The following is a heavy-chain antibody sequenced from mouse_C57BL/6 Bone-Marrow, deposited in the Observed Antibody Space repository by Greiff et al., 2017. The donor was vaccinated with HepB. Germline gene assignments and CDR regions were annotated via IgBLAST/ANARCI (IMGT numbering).Heavy chain of an antibody. D-gene: IGHD1-1*01. J-gene: IGHJ2*01. CDR2: IDPETGGT. Sequence: QVQLKQSGAELVRPGASVTLSCKASGYTFTDYEMHWVKQTPVHGLEWIGAIDPETGGTAYNQKFKGKAILTADKSSSTAYMELRSLTSEDSAVYYCTRFPITTDFDYWGQGTTLTVSS. CDR1: GYTFTDYE. CDR3: TRFPITTDFDY. V-gene: IGHV1-15*01.